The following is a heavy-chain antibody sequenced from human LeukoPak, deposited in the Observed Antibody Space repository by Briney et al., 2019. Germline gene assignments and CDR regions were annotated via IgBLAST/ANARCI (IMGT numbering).Heavy chain of an antibody. CDR2: ISSSSSII. V-gene: IGHV3-48*01. J-gene: IGHJ4*02. CDR1: GFTFSSYS. D-gene: IGHD3-3*01. Sequence: GGSLRLSCAASGFTFSSYSMNWVRRAPGKGLEWVSYISSSSSIIYYADSVKGRFTISRDNAKNSLYLQMNSLRAEDTAVYYCAKEGKADYDFWSAIMGYFDYWGQGTLVTVSS. CDR3: AKEGKADYDFWSAIMGYFDY.